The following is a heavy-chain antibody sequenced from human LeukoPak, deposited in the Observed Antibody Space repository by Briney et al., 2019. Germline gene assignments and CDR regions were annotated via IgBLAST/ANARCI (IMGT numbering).Heavy chain of an antibody. CDR2: IYHSGST. V-gene: IGHV4-4*02. CDR1: GGSISSSNW. D-gene: IGHD2-2*01. J-gene: IGHJ6*02. CDR3: ARVSSNPYYYGMDV. Sequence: SEALSLTCAVSGGSISSSNWWSWVRQPPGKGLEWIGEIYHSGSTNHNPSLKSRVTISVDKSKNQFSLKLSSVTAADTAVYYCARVSSNPYYYGMDVWGQGTTVSVSS.